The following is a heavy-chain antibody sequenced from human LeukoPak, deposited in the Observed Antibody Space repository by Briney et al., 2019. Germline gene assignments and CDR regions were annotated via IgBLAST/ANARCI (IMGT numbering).Heavy chain of an antibody. CDR3: AKRITTSAGFYFDS. CDR2: ISGGGGYT. Sequence: GGSLRLSCVGSGFRFSSFAMSWVRQAPGKGLEWVSSISGGGGYTYYADSVKGRFTISRDDSKNMQFLRMNSLRPEDTAVYFCAKRITTSAGFYFDSWGQGTLVTVSS. CDR1: GFRFSSFA. J-gene: IGHJ4*02. D-gene: IGHD1/OR15-1a*01. V-gene: IGHV3-23*01.